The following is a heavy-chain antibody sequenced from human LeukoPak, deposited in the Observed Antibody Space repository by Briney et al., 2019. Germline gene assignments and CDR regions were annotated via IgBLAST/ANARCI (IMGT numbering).Heavy chain of an antibody. Sequence: GSSVKVSCKASGGTFSSYAISWVRQAPGQGLEWMGGIIPIFGTANYAQKFQGRVTITADESTSTAYMELSRLRSDDTAVYYCARGYCSGGSCSETDYWGQGTLVTVSS. V-gene: IGHV1-69*01. CDR3: ARGYCSGGSCSETDY. CDR2: IIPIFGTA. CDR1: GGTFSSYA. D-gene: IGHD2-15*01. J-gene: IGHJ4*02.